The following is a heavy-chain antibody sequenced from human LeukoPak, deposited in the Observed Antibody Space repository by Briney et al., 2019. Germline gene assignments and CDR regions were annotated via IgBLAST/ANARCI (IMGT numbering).Heavy chain of an antibody. CDR2: IYPGDSDT. J-gene: IGHJ6*03. CDR1: GYRFTSYW. V-gene: IGHV5-51*01. CDR3: ARGGAERGQGVVPAAIYYYYYMDV. D-gene: IGHD2-2*01. Sequence: GESLKISCKGSGYRFTSYWIGWVRQMPGKGLEWMGIIYPGDSDTRYSPSFQGQVTISADKSISTAYLQWSSLKASDTAMYYCARGGAERGQGVVPAAIYYYYYMDVWGKGTTVTVSS.